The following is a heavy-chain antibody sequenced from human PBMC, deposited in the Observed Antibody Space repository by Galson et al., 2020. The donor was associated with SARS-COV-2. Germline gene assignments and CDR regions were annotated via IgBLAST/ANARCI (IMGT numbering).Heavy chain of an antibody. Sequence: SETLSLTCTGSGGSISRYDWSWIRQHPGKGPEWTGYIYYSVSNNYNPSLKSRVTISVDTSKNQFSLKLSSVTAADTAVYYCARLPKTITIFGVVIPNWYFDLWGRGSLVTVSS. D-gene: IGHD3-3*01. J-gene: IGHJ2*01. V-gene: IGHV4-59*01. CDR3: ARLPKTITIFGVVIPNWYFDL. CDR2: IYYSVSN. CDR1: GGSISRYD.